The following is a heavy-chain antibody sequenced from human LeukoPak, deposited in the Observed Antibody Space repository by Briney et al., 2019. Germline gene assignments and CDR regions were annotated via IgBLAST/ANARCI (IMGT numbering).Heavy chain of an antibody. CDR1: GFTFSSYS. CDR2: ISSSSSSYI. Sequence: GESLRLSCAASGFTFSSYSMNWVRQAPGKGLEWVSSISSSSSSYIYYADSVKGRFTISRDNAKNSLYLQMNSLRAEDTAVYYCARDQLTYYDSSVRDYWGQGTLVTVSS. D-gene: IGHD3-22*01. CDR3: ARDQLTYYDSSVRDY. J-gene: IGHJ4*02. V-gene: IGHV3-21*01.